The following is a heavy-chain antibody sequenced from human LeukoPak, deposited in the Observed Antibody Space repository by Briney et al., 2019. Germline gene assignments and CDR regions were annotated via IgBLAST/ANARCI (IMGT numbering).Heavy chain of an antibody. V-gene: IGHV4-59*05. CDR2: IYYSGST. J-gene: IGHJ4*02. CDR3: ASTVGTAMVNY. D-gene: IGHD5-18*01. CDR1: GGSISSYY. Sequence: TSETLSLTCTVSGGSISSYYWSWIRQPPGKGLEWIGSIYYSGSTYYNPSLKSRVTISVDTSKNQFSLKLSSVTAADTAVYYCASTVGTAMVNYWGQGTLVTVSS.